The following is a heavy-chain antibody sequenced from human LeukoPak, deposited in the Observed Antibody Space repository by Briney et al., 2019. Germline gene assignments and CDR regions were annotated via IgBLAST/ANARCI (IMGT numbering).Heavy chain of an antibody. V-gene: IGHV4-59*01. Sequence: SETLSLTCAVYGGSFSGYYWSWIRQPPGKGLEWIGYIYYSGSTNYNPSLKSRVTISVDTSKNQFSLKLSSVTAADTAVYYCARAVEALGPFDYWGQGTLVTVSS. CDR1: GGSFSGYY. D-gene: IGHD3-16*01. CDR3: ARAVEALGPFDY. CDR2: IYYSGST. J-gene: IGHJ4*02.